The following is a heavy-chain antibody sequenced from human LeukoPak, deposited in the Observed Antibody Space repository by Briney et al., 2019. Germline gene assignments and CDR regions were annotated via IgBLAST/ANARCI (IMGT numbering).Heavy chain of an antibody. CDR3: ARGGPNDFWSDTYSFIDY. V-gene: IGHV4-30-4*01. Sequence: SETLSLTCTVSGGSISSGDYYWSWIRQPSGKGREWIGYIYYSGSTYYNPSLKSRVTISVDTSKNQFSLKLSSVTAADTAVYYCARGGPNDFWSDTYSFIDYWGQGTLVTVSS. CDR2: IYYSGST. J-gene: IGHJ4*02. CDR1: GGSISSGDYY. D-gene: IGHD3-3*01.